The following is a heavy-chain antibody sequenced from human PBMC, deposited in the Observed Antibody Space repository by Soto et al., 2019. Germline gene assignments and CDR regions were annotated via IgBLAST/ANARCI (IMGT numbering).Heavy chain of an antibody. CDR2: IWYNGETK. J-gene: IGHJ4*02. Sequence: QVHLVESGGRVVQPGMSVRLSCAASGFTFRNYGMHWVRLAPGKGLEWVALIWYNGETKYYGDSVKGRFTISRDNSQNILYLEMDRLRAEDTAVYYCAGLGGSGRYPVDYWGQGTLVTVSS. V-gene: IGHV3-33*01. D-gene: IGHD3-10*01. CDR3: AGLGGSGRYPVDY. CDR1: GFTFRNYG.